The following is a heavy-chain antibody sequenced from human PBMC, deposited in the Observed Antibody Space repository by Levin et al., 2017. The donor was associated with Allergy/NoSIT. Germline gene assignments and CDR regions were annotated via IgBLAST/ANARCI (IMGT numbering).Heavy chain of an antibody. CDR2: IYYSGST. CDR3: ARAPTYSSGSLDFDY. D-gene: IGHD3-22*01. Sequence: SETLSLTCTVSGGSVSSGSYYWSWIRQPPGKGLEWIGYIYYSGSTNYNPSLKSRVTISVDTSKNQFSLKLSSVTAADTAVYYCARAPTYSSGSLDFDYWGQGTLVTVSS. J-gene: IGHJ4*02. V-gene: IGHV4-61*01. CDR1: GGSVSSGSYY.